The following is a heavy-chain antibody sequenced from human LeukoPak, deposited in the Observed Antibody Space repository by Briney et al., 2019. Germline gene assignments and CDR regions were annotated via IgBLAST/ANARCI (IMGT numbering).Heavy chain of an antibody. Sequence: PGGSLRLSCAASGFTFSSYNMNWVRQAPGKGLEWVSYISSSSTTIFYADSVKGRFTISRDNAKNSLYLQMNSLRDDDTAVYYCARGRGSAAFDIWGQGIMVTVSS. J-gene: IGHJ3*02. CDR3: ARGRGSAAFDI. CDR1: GFTFSSYN. D-gene: IGHD3-10*01. CDR2: ISSSSTTI. V-gene: IGHV3-48*02.